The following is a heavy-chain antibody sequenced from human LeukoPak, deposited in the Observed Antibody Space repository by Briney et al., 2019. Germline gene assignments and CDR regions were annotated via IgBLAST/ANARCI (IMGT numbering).Heavy chain of an antibody. Sequence: GGSLRLSCAASEFTFSHNGMHWVRQAPGKGLQWVSVIRDSGASTYYADSVKGRFTISRDNSKNTLYLQMNSLRAEDTAVYYCAKAGRSGWYPGWPFDIWGQGTMVTVSS. CDR2: IRDSGAST. D-gene: IGHD6-19*01. V-gene: IGHV3-23*01. CDR1: EFTFSHNG. CDR3: AKAGRSGWYPGWPFDI. J-gene: IGHJ3*02.